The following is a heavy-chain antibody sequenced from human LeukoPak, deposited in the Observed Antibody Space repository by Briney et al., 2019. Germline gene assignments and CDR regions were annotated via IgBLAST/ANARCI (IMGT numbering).Heavy chain of an antibody. CDR2: ISGSGGST. J-gene: IGHJ5*02. CDR1: GFTFSSYA. V-gene: IGHV3-23*01. Sequence: GGSLRLSCAVSGFTFSSYAMSWVRQAPGKGLEWVSAISGSGGSTYYADSVKGRFTISRDNSKNTLYLQMNSLRAEDTAVYYCAKNPNAIVVVPAAPKNWFDPWGQGTLVTVSS. CDR3: AKNPNAIVVVPAAPKNWFDP. D-gene: IGHD2-2*01.